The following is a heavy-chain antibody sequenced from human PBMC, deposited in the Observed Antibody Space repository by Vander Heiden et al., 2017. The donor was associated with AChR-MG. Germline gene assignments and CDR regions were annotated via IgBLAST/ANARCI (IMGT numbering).Heavy chain of an antibody. V-gene: IGHV3-23*01. J-gene: IGHJ6*03. CDR3: AKGNVVVAAAGYYMDV. D-gene: IGHD2-15*01. Sequence: EVQLLESGGGLVQPGGSLRLSCVASGFTFSNTAMNWVRQAPGKGLEWVSGVSCNSGSTYYADSVKGRYTIARDNSKKTLYVQMHSLRAEDTAVYYCAKGNVVVAAAGYYMDVWGKGTTVTVSS. CDR2: VSCNSGST. CDR1: GFTFSNTA.